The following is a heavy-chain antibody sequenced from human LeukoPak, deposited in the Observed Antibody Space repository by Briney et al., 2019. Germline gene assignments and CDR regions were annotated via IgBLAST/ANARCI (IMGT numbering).Heavy chain of an antibody. J-gene: IGHJ4*02. Sequence: ASVKASCKASGYTFTSYYMHWVRQAPGQGLEWMGIINPSGGSTSYAQKFQGRVTMTRDTSTSTVYMELSSLRSEDTAVYYCARVRMYYDSSAASFDYWGQGTLVTVSS. CDR2: INPSGGST. CDR1: GYTFTSYY. V-gene: IGHV1-46*01. D-gene: IGHD3-22*01. CDR3: ARVRMYYDSSAASFDY.